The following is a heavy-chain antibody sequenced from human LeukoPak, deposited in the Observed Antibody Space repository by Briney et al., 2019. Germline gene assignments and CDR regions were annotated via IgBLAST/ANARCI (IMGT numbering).Heavy chain of an antibody. J-gene: IGHJ4*02. D-gene: IGHD4-17*01. V-gene: IGHV2-5*02. CDR3: AHRLRYGDYIYFDY. CDR2: IYWDDDK. Sequence: SGPTLVKPTQTLTLTCTFSGFSLSTSGVGVGWIRQPPGKALEWLALIYWDDDKRYSPSLKSRLTITKDTSKNQVVLTMTNMDPVDTATYYCAHRLRYGDYIYFDYWGQGTLVTVSS. CDR1: GFSLSTSGVG.